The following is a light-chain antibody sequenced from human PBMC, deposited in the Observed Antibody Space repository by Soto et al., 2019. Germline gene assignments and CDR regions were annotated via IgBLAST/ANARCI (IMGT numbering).Light chain of an antibody. V-gene: IGKV3-15*01. CDR3: QQYIDWPPGT. Sequence: EIVVTQSPATLSVSPGERVTLSCRASQSVSSSLAWYQQRPGQAPRLLIYDTSTSAAGISARFGGSGSGTEFTLTISSLQSEDFAVYYCQQYIDWPPGTFGQGTAVEIK. CDR2: DTS. CDR1: QSVSSS. J-gene: IGKJ1*01.